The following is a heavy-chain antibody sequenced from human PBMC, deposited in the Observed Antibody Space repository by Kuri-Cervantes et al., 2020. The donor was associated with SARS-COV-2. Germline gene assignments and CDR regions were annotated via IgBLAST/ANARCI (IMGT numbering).Heavy chain of an antibody. Sequence: SETLSLTCTVSGGSISSGDYYWGWIRQPPGKGLEWIGYIYYSGSTYYNPSLKSRVTISVDTSKNQFSLKLSSVTAADTAVYYCARAVGGFLEWLLYFDYWGQGTLVTVSS. CDR1: GGSISSGDYY. V-gene: IGHV4-30-4*08. CDR2: IYYSGST. J-gene: IGHJ4*02. D-gene: IGHD3-3*01. CDR3: ARAVGGFLEWLLYFDY.